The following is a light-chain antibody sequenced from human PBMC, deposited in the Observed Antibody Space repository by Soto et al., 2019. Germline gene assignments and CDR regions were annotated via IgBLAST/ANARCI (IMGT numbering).Light chain of an antibody. CDR2: DAS. Sequence: EIVLTQSPATLSLSPGERATLSCRASQSVSSYLAWYQQKPGQAPRLLIYDASNRATGIPARFSGSGSGTDFPLTISSLDAEDSAVYFCQQRSSWPLTFGGGTKVEIK. J-gene: IGKJ4*01. CDR3: QQRSSWPLT. V-gene: IGKV3-11*01. CDR1: QSVSSY.